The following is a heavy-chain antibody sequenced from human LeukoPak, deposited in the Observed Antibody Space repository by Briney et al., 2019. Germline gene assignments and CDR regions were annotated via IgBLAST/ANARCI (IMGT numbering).Heavy chain of an antibody. Sequence: SETPSLTCAVSGGSIGTYYWSWIRQPPGKGLEWIGYIDYSGSTNYNPSLKSRVTISVDTSKNQFSLKLSSVAAADTAVYYCARVRRYSSRPDAFDIWGQGTMVTVSP. CDR3: ARVRRYSSRPDAFDI. J-gene: IGHJ3*02. V-gene: IGHV4-59*01. CDR2: IDYSGST. CDR1: GGSIGTYY. D-gene: IGHD6-13*01.